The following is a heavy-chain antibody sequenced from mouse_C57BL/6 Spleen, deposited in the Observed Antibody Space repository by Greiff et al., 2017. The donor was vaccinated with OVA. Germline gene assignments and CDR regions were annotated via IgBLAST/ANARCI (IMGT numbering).Heavy chain of an antibody. Sequence: VQLQQSGPELVKPGASVKISCKASGYSFTDYNMNWVKQSHGKSLEWIGVINPNYGTTSYNQKFKGKATLTVDQSSSTAYMQLNSLTSEDSAVYYCARRILYGNYGGGYCDGWGTGTTVTVSS. CDR2: INPNYGTT. D-gene: IGHD2-1*01. V-gene: IGHV1-39*01. J-gene: IGHJ1*03. CDR1: GYSFTDYN. CDR3: ARRILYGNYGGGYCDG.